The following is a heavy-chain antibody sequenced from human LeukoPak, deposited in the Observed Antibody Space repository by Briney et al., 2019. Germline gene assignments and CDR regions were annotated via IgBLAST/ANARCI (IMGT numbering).Heavy chain of an antibody. CDR3: ARGEYAFDY. V-gene: IGHV3-74*01. D-gene: IGHD3-10*01. CDR2: IYIDGSTT. Sequence: GGSLRLSCAASGFTFSSYWMHWVRQAPGKGLVWVSRIYIDGSTTSYADSVKGRFTISRDNAKNTLYLQMNSLRVEDTAAYYCARGEYAFDYWGQGTLVTVSS. J-gene: IGHJ4*02. CDR1: GFTFSSYW.